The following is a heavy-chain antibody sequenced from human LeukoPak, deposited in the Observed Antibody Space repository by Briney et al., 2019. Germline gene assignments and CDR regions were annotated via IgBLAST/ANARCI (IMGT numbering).Heavy chain of an antibody. CDR3: AREEQVMAGTLDY. CDR1: GFTVSNTY. D-gene: IGHD1-14*01. J-gene: IGHJ4*02. CDR2: IYSGGST. Sequence: PGGSLRLSCAASGFTVSNTYMSWVCQAPGKGLEWVSVIYSGGSTYYADSVKGRFTISRDNSKNTLYLQMNSLRADDTAVYYCAREEQVMAGTLDYWGQGTLVTVSS. V-gene: IGHV3-53*01.